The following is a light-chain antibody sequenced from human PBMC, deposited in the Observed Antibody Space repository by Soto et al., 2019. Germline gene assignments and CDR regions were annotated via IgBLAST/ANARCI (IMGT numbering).Light chain of an antibody. CDR3: SSYTSSSTPV. Sequence: QSALTQPASVYGSPGQSITISCTGTSSDVVGYNYVSWYQQHPGKAPKLMIYDVSNRPSGVSNRFSGSKSGNTASLTISGLQAEDEADYYCSSYTSSSTPVFGGGTKLTVL. CDR1: SSDVVGYNY. J-gene: IGLJ2*01. V-gene: IGLV2-14*01. CDR2: DVS.